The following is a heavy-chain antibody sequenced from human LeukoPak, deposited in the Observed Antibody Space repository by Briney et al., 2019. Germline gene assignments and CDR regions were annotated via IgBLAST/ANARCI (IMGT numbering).Heavy chain of an antibody. J-gene: IGHJ4*02. Sequence: SETLSLTCAVYGGSFSGYYWSWIRQPPGKGLEWIGEINHSGSTNYNPSLKSRVTISVDTSKNQFSPKLSSVTAADTAVYYCARGLAIRYCSGGSCPYDYWGQGTLVTVSS. V-gene: IGHV4-34*01. CDR2: INHSGST. CDR3: ARGLAIRYCSGGSCPYDY. CDR1: GGSFSGYY. D-gene: IGHD2-15*01.